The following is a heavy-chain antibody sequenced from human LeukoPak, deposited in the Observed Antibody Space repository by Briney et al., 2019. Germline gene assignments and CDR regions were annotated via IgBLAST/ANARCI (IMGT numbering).Heavy chain of an antibody. CDR1: RFSFRNYW. Sequence: GGSLRLSCAASRFSFRNYWMGWVRQAPGKGLEWVANTKPDGSAEYYADSVRGRFSTSRDNANNLLYLQMNSLRAEDTAVYYCARDGGLHTNFDYWGQGTLVTVSS. J-gene: IGHJ4*02. CDR3: ARDGGLHTNFDY. CDR2: TKPDGSAE. V-gene: IGHV3-7*01. D-gene: IGHD2-15*01.